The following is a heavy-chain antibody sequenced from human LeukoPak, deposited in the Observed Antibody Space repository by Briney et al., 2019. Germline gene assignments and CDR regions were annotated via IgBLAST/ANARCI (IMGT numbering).Heavy chain of an antibody. CDR2: INHSGST. CDR1: GGSFSGYY. V-gene: IGHV4-34*01. CDR3: ARGRGYSGYEYKNYYFDY. J-gene: IGHJ4*02. Sequence: SETLSLTCAVYGGSFSGYYWSWLRQPPGKGLEWVGEINHSGSTNYNPSLKSRVTISVDTSQNQFSLKLSSVTAADPAVYYCARGRGYSGYEYKNYYFDYWGQGTLVTVSS. D-gene: IGHD5-12*01.